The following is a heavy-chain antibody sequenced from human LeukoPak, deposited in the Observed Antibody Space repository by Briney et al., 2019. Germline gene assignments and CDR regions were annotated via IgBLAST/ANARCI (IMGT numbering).Heavy chain of an antibody. V-gene: IGHV3-30*02. CDR2: TRSDGNDK. CDR1: GISFSDYG. Sequence: GGSLRLSCAASGISFSDYGMHWVRQPPGKGLEWVSFTRSDGNDKYYADSVKGRFSISRDNSRNILYLQMNSLRAEDTAVYYCAGDFDYWGQGSLVTVSS. J-gene: IGHJ4*02. CDR3: AGDFDY.